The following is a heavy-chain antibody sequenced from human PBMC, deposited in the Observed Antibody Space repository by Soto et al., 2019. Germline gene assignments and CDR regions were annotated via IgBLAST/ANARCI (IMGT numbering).Heavy chain of an antibody. V-gene: IGHV4-30-2*05. J-gene: IGHJ4*02. CDR1: GGSISSGGYS. D-gene: IGHD3-3*01. Sequence: SETLSLTCAVSGGSISSGGYSWSWIRQPPGKGLEWIGYIYYSGSTYYNPSLKSRVTISVDTSKNQFSLKLSSVTAADTAVYYCARAPRRDYDFWSGYSSYYFDYWGQGTLVTVSS. CDR3: ARAPRRDYDFWSGYSSYYFDY. CDR2: IYYSGST.